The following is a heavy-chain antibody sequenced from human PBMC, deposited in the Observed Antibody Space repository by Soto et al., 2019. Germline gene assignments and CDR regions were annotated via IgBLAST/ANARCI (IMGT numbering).Heavy chain of an antibody. CDR1: GYSFANYW. CDR3: ARPREAGKYYYGVDV. V-gene: IGHV5-51*01. CDR2: IYPGDSDT. J-gene: IGHJ6*02. D-gene: IGHD6-19*01. Sequence: GESLKISCKGSGYSFANYWIGWVRQMPGKGLEWMGIIYPGDSDTRYSPSFQGQVTISADKSISTAYLQWSSLKASDTAMYYCARPREAGKYYYGVDVWGQGTTVTVSS.